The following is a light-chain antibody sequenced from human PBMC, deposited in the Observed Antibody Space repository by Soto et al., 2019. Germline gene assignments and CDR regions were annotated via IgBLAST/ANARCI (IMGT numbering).Light chain of an antibody. V-gene: IGKV1-8*01. J-gene: IGKJ4*01. CDR3: LQYNSYSLT. CDR1: QGISSY. CDR2: AAS. Sequence: AIRMTQSPSSLSASTGDRVTITFRASQGISSYLGWYQQKPGKAPKLLIYAASSLQSGVPSRFSGSGSGTEFTLTISSLQPDDFATYYCLQYNSYSLTFGVGTKV.